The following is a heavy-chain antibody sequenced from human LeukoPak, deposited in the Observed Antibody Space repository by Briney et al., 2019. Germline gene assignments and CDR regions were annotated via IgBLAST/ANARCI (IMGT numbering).Heavy chain of an antibody. Sequence: SETLSLTCTVSGGSISSYYWSWIRQPPGKGLEWIGYIYTSGGTNYNPSLKSRVTISVDTSKNQFSLKLSSVTAADTAVYYCARQTPGMTDYDFWSGPVLGYYYMDVWGKGTTVTVSS. J-gene: IGHJ6*03. CDR1: GGSISSYY. D-gene: IGHD3-3*01. CDR2: IYTSGGT. V-gene: IGHV4-4*09. CDR3: ARQTPGMTDYDFWSGPVLGYYYMDV.